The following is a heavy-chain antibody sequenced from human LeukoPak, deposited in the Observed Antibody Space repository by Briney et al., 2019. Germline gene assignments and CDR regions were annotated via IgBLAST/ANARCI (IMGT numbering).Heavy chain of an antibody. CDR3: ARASKNGDFDY. D-gene: IGHD4-17*01. V-gene: IGHV3-13*01. J-gene: IGHJ4*02. CDR2: IGTAGAT. Sequence: GGSLRLSCAASGFTFSSYDMHWVRQTTGKGLEWVSGIGTAGATFYPGSVKGRFTISRENAKNSLYLQMNNLRVGDTAVYYCARASKNGDFDYWGQGTLATVSS. CDR1: GFTFSSYD.